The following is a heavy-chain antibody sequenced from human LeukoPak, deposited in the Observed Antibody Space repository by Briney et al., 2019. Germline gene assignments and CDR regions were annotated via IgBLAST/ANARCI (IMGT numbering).Heavy chain of an antibody. V-gene: IGHV3-7*01. CDR1: GFTFSSYW. D-gene: IGHD3-9*01. J-gene: IGHJ3*02. CDR2: IKQDGSEK. CDR3: ARGRGYFDWLMDAFDI. Sequence: GGSLRLSCAASGFTFSSYWMHWVRQAPGKGLEWVANIKQDGSEKYYVDSVKGRFTISRDNAKNSLYLQMNSLRAEDTAVYYCARGRGYFDWLMDAFDIWGQGTMVTVSS.